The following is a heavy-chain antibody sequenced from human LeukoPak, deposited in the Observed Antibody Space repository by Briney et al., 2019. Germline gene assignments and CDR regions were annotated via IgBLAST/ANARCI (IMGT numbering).Heavy chain of an antibody. CDR1: GGSFSGYY. V-gene: IGHV4-34*01. CDR2: INHGGST. Sequence: PSETLSLTCAVYGGSFSGYYWSWIRQPPGKGLEWIGEINHGGSTNYNPSLKSRVTISVDTSKNQFSLKLSSVTAADTAVYYCARWRYSYYFDYWGQGTLVTVSS. CDR3: ARWRYSYYFDY. J-gene: IGHJ4*02. D-gene: IGHD2-21*01.